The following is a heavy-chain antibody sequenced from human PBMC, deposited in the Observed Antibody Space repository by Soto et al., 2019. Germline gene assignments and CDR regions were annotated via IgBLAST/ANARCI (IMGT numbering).Heavy chain of an antibody. D-gene: IGHD4-17*01. J-gene: IGHJ4*02. CDR2: IKRETDGGTT. CDR1: GFTFTNAW. Sequence: GGSLRVSCAASGFTFTNAWMSWVRQAPGKGLEWVGRIKRETDGGTTDYAAPVKGRFTISRDDSRNTLYLQMNNLKTDDTALYYCTTAATTVTTIDYWGQGTLVTVSS. V-gene: IGHV3-15*01. CDR3: TTAATTVTTIDY.